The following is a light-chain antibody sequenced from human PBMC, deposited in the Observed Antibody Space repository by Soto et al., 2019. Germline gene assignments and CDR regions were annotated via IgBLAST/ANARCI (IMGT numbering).Light chain of an antibody. CDR3: GTWDIRLNINWV. CDR1: SSNIGNNY. Sequence: QSVLTQPPSVSAAPGQKGTISCSGSSSNIGNNYVSWYQHLPGTAPRLLIFENNKRPSGIPDRFSGSKSGTSATLAITGLQTGDEADYYCGTWDIRLNINWVFGGGTKLTVL. V-gene: IGLV1-51*02. J-gene: IGLJ3*02. CDR2: ENN.